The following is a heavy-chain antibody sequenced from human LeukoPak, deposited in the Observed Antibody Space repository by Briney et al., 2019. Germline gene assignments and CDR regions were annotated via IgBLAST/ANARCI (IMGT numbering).Heavy chain of an antibody. D-gene: IGHD1-26*01. CDR2: IYTSGST. V-gene: IGHV4-4*07. J-gene: IGHJ6*03. CDR1: GGSISSYY. Sequence: SETLSLTCTVSGGSISSYYWSWIRQPAGKGLEWIGRIYTSGSTNYNPSLKSRVTMSVDTSKNQFSLKLSSVTAADTAVYYCARDLGWEPRNYYYYYMDVWGKGTTVTVSS. CDR3: ARDLGWEPRNYYYYYMDV.